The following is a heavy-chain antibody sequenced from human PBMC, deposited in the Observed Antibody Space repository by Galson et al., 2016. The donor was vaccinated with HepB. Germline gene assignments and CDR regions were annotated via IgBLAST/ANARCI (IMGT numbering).Heavy chain of an antibody. D-gene: IGHD3-22*01. CDR3: ARDPVSSGYYYYYDSSNYLPHAPADY. CDR2: ISAYNGNT. J-gene: IGHJ4*02. CDR1: GYTFSSYG. V-gene: IGHV1-18*04. Sequence: SVKVSCKASGYTFSSYGITWVRQAPGQGLEWMGWISAYNGNTNYAQNLQGRVTMTTDTSTSTAYMELRSLISDDTAVYYCARDPVSSGYYYYYDSSNYLPHAPADYWGQGTLVTVSS.